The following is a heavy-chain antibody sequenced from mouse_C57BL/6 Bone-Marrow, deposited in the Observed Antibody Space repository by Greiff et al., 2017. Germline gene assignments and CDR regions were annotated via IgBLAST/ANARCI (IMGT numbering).Heavy chain of an antibody. V-gene: IGHV6-3*01. CDR1: GFTFSNYW. J-gene: IGHJ4*01. D-gene: IGHD2-4*01. CDR2: IRLKSDNYAT. CDR3: TMSYDYDTLYAMDY. Sequence: EVKLQESGGGLVQPGGSMKLSCVASGFTFSNYWMNWVRQSPEKGLEWVAQIRLKSDNYATHYAESVKGRFTISRDDSKSSVHLQMNNLRAEDTGIYYCTMSYDYDTLYAMDYWGQGTAVTVSS.